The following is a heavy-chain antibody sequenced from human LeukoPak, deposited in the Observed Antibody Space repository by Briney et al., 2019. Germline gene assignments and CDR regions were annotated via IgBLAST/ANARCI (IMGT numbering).Heavy chain of an antibody. Sequence: PGGSLRLSCAASGFTFSSYAMSWVRQARGKGLEWVSAISGSGGSTYYADSVKGRFTISRDNSKNTLYLQMNSLRAEDTAVYYCAHGGEWLKEHDAFDIWGQATMATVSS. CDR2: ISGSGGST. J-gene: IGHJ3*02. CDR3: AHGGEWLKEHDAFDI. D-gene: IGHD5-12*01. V-gene: IGHV3-23*01. CDR1: GFTFSSYA.